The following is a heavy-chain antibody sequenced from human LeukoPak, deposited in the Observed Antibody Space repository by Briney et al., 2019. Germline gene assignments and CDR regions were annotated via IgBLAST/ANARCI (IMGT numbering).Heavy chain of an antibody. CDR1: GFTFSNAW. D-gene: IGHD3-22*01. J-gene: IGHJ3*02. CDR2: ISGSGGST. V-gene: IGHV3-23*01. CDR3: AKAFKPNYYDSSGYPSDAFDI. Sequence: PGGSLRLSCAASGFTFSNAWMSWVRQAPGKGLEWVSAISGSGGSTYYADSVKGRFTISRDNSKNTLYLQMNSLRAEDTAVYYCAKAFKPNYYDSSGYPSDAFDIWGQGTMVTVSS.